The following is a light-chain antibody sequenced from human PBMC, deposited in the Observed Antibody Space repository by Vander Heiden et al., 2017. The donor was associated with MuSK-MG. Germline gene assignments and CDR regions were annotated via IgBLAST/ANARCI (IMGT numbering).Light chain of an antibody. V-gene: IGKV4-1*01. CDR1: QSVLYSSNNKNY. J-gene: IGKJ1*01. Sequence: DIVMTQSPDPLAVSLGERATINCKSSQSVLYSSNNKNYLAWYQQKPGQPPKLLIYWASTRESGVPDRFSGSGSGTDFTLTISSLQAEDVAVYYCQQYYSTPFGTFGQGTKVEIK. CDR3: QQYYSTPFGT. CDR2: WAS.